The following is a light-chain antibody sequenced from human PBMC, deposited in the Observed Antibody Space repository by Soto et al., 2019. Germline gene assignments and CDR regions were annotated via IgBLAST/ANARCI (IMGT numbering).Light chain of an antibody. CDR1: QNVRNSY. Sequence: EIVLTQSPGTLSLSPGESATLSCRASQNVRNSYLAWYPQTPGQAPRLLMYGASSRATGIPDRFSGRGSGTDFTLAISRLEPEDFAVYYCQQYGSSPLSFGGGTKVEIK. V-gene: IGKV3-20*01. CDR3: QQYGSSPLS. J-gene: IGKJ4*01. CDR2: GAS.